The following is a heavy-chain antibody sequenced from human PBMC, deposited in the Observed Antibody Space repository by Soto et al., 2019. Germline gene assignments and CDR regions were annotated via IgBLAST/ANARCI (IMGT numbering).Heavy chain of an antibody. CDR1: GFTFSMYW. J-gene: IGHJ5*02. V-gene: IGHV3-74*01. Sequence: PGGSLRLSCVVSGFTFSMYWMHWVRQVPGQGPFWVSRISDDGTTTNYADSVRGRFTISRDNSKNTLYLQMNNLKPDDTAIYYYARGPLAVASATGAPWGQGTPVTSPQ. CDR2: ISDDGTTT. CDR3: ARGPLAVASATGAP. D-gene: IGHD3-10*01.